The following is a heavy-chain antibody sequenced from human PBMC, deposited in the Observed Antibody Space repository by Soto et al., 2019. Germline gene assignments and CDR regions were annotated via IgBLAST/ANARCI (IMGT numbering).Heavy chain of an antibody. D-gene: IGHD4-17*01. V-gene: IGHV5-10-1*01. Sequence: GESLKISCKGSGYSFTSYWIIWVRQMPGKGLEWMGRIDPSDSYTNYSPSFQGHVTISADKSISTAYLQWSSLKASDTAMYYCARHRGDSSYYYYYYGMDVWGQGTTVTVSS. J-gene: IGHJ6*02. CDR1: GYSFTSYW. CDR2: IDPSDSYT. CDR3: ARHRGDSSYYYYYYGMDV.